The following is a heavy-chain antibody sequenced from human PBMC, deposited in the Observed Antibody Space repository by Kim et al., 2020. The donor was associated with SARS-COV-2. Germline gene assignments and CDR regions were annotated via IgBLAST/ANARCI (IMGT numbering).Heavy chain of an antibody. V-gene: IGHV1-69*13. D-gene: IGHD2-2*02. CDR3: ARSDIVVVPAAISYYYYGMDV. J-gene: IGHJ6*02. CDR2: IIPIFSTA. Sequence: SVKVSCKASGGTFSSYAISWVRQAPGQGLEWMGGIIPIFSTANYAQKFQGRVTITADESTSTAYMELSSLRSEDTAVYYCARSDIVVVPAAISYYYYGMDVWGQGTTVTVSS. CDR1: GGTFSSYA.